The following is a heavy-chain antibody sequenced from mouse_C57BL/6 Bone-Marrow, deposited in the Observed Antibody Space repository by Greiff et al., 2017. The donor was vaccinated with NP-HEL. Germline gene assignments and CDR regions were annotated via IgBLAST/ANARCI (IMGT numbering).Heavy chain of an antibody. CDR1: GYTFTSYW. CDR2: IDPSDSYT. V-gene: IGHV1-69*01. CDR3: ARKGGYDCYAMDY. Sequence: QVQLQQPGAELVLPGASVKLSCKASGYTFTSYWMHWVKQRPGQGLEWIGEIDPSDSYTNYNQKFKGKSTLTVDKSSSTAYMQLSSLTSEDSAVYYCARKGGYDCYAMDYWGLGTSVTVSS. J-gene: IGHJ4*01. D-gene: IGHD2-2*01.